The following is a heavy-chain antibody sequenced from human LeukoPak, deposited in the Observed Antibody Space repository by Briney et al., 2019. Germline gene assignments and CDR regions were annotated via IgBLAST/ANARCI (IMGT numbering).Heavy chain of an antibody. Sequence: GGSLRLSCAASGFTFSSYGMHRVRQAPGKGLEWVAVISYDGSNKYYADSVKGRFTISRDNSKNTLYLQMNSLRAEDTAVYYCAKGPHEAYYDILTGYYTGIDYWGQGTLVTVSS. J-gene: IGHJ4*02. D-gene: IGHD3-9*01. CDR2: ISYDGSNK. CDR1: GFTFSSYG. CDR3: AKGPHEAYYDILTGYYTGIDY. V-gene: IGHV3-30*18.